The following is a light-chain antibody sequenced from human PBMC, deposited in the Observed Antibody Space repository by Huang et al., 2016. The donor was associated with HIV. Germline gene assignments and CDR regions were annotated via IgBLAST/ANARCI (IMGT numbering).Light chain of an antibody. Sequence: ETVLTQSPGTLSLSPGERATLSCRASQSVSSSYLAWYQQKPGQAPRLLIFDASSRATGIPDRFSGSGSGTDFTLTISRLEPEDFAVYYCQQYGRSLTFGGGTKVEPK. V-gene: IGKV3-20*01. J-gene: IGKJ4*01. CDR3: QQYGRSLT. CDR2: DAS. CDR1: QSVSSSY.